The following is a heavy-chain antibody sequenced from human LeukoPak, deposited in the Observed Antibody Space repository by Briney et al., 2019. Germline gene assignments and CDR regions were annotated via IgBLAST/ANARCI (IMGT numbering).Heavy chain of an antibody. Sequence: SSETLSLTCSVSGGSISSFYWSWIRQPPGKGLEWIGYIYHSGSTTYNPSLNSRVTMSVDTSRTHFSLKLNSVTAADTAMYFCARDVRYSYGSGHFYSYMDVWGNGTTVTVSS. CDR3: ARDVRYSYGSGHFYSYMDV. CDR2: IYHSGST. D-gene: IGHD5-18*01. J-gene: IGHJ6*03. CDR1: GGSISSFY. V-gene: IGHV4-59*01.